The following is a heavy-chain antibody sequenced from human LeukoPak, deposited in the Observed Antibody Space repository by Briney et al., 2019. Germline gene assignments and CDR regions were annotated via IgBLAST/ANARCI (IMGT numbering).Heavy chain of an antibody. V-gene: IGHV3-23*01. CDR1: GFPFSSYA. Sequence: GGSLRLSCAASGFPFSSYAMSWVRQAPGKGLEWVSAISGGGGSTYYADSVKGRFTISRDNSKNTLYLQMNSLRAEDTAVYYCAAYSSSWRWAPFDYWGQGTLVTVSS. J-gene: IGHJ4*02. CDR3: AAYSSSWRWAPFDY. D-gene: IGHD6-13*01. CDR2: ISGGGGST.